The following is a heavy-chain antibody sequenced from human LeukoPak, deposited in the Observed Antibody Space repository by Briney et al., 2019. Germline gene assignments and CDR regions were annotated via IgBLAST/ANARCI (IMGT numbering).Heavy chain of an antibody. CDR2: IWYDGSNK. V-gene: IGHV3-33*01. D-gene: IGHD3-22*01. CDR3: TADLSDSSAWSFDH. Sequence: PGRSLRLSCAASGFTFSSYGTHWVRQAPGKGLEWVAVIWYDGSNKYYADSVKGRFTISRDNSKNTLYLQMNSLRTEDTAVYYCTADLSDSSAWSFDHWGQGTLVTVSS. J-gene: IGHJ4*02. CDR1: GFTFSSYG.